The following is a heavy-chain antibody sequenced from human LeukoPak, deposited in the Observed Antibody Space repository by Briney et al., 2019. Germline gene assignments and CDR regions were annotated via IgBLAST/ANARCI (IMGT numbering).Heavy chain of an antibody. CDR3: ARGQVGSYVYYYYYGMDV. V-gene: IGHV4-59*12. D-gene: IGHD6-19*01. Sequence: SETLSLTCTVSGGSISSYYWSWIRQPPGKGLEWIGYIYYSGSTNYNPSLKSRVTISVDTSKNQFSLRLKSVTAADTAVYYCARGQVGSYVYYYYYGMDVWGQGTTVTVSS. J-gene: IGHJ6*02. CDR2: IYYSGST. CDR1: GGSISSYY.